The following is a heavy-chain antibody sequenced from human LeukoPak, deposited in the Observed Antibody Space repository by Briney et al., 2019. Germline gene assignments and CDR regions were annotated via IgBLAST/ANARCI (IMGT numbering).Heavy chain of an antibody. CDR1: GFTFSSYA. CDR3: ARVKGSGYDTT. J-gene: IGHJ5*02. D-gene: IGHD3-22*01. Sequence: GGSLRLSCAASGFTFSSYAMHWVRQAPGKGLEWVAVISYDGSNKYYADSVKGRFTISRDNSKNTLYLQMNSLRAEDTAVYYCARVKGSGYDTTWGQGTLVTGSS. CDR2: ISYDGSNK. V-gene: IGHV3-30*14.